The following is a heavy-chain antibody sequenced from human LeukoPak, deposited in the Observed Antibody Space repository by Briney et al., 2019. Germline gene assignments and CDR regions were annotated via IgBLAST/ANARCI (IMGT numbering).Heavy chain of an antibody. Sequence: GGSLGLSCAASGFTFSSYAMSWVRQAPGKGLEWVSAISGSGGSTYYADSVKGWFTISRDNSKNTLYLQMNSLRAEDTAVYYCAKTINTMVRGIYAFDIWGQGTMVTVSS. CDR1: GFTFSSYA. J-gene: IGHJ3*02. CDR3: AKTINTMVRGIYAFDI. V-gene: IGHV3-23*01. D-gene: IGHD3-10*01. CDR2: ISGSGGST.